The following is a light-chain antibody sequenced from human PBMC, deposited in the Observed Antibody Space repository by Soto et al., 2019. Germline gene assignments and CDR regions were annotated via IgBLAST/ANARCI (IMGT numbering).Light chain of an antibody. CDR1: QSVNNY. J-gene: IGKJ5*01. V-gene: IGKV3-11*01. Sequence: EIVLTQSPAPLSLSPGERATLSRRASQSVNNYIAWFRQKPGQPPRLLIYDASNRASGIPARISGSGSGTDFTLTISSLEPEDFAVYYCQQRSNWPITFGQGTRLEIK. CDR2: DAS. CDR3: QQRSNWPIT.